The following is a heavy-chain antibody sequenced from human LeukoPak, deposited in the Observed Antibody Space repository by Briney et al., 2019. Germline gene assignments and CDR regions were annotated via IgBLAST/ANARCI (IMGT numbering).Heavy chain of an antibody. D-gene: IGHD3-22*01. CDR3: AKFYYDSSGYQNPFDY. Sequence: GGSLRLSCAASGFTFSSYGMHWARQAPGKGLEWVAFIRYDGGNKYYADSVKGRFTISRDNSKNTLYLQMNSLRAEDTAVYYCAKFYYDSSGYQNPFDYWGQGTLVTVSS. CDR1: GFTFSSYG. V-gene: IGHV3-30*02. J-gene: IGHJ4*02. CDR2: IRYDGGNK.